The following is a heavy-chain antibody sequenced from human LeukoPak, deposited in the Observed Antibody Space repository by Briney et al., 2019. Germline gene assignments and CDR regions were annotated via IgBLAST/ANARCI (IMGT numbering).Heavy chain of an antibody. Sequence: PGGSLRLSCAASGFTFTSYTFHWVGQAPGKGLEWVSVISHDGSNTYNADSVKGRFTFSRDNSKNTLYLQMNSLRAEDTAVYYCARDVDYGGRLDNWGRGPLVTVSS. CDR3: ARDVDYGGRLDN. V-gene: IGHV3-30-3*01. CDR2: ISHDGSNT. D-gene: IGHD4-23*01. J-gene: IGHJ4*02. CDR1: GFTFTSYT.